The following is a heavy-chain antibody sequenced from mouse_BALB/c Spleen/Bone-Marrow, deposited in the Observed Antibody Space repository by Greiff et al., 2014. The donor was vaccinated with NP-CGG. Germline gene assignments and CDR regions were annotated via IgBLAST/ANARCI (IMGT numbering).Heavy chain of an antibody. D-gene: IGHD2-4*01. V-gene: IGHV5-17*02. CDR1: GLTFSSFG. Sequence: VQLKQSGGGLVQPGGSRKLSCAASGLTFSSFGMHWVRQAPEKGLEWVAYISSGSSTIYYADTVKGRFTISRDNPKNTLFLQMTSLRSEDTAMYYCASDYDYFDYWGQGTTLTVSS. CDR2: ISSGSSTI. CDR3: ASDYDYFDY. J-gene: IGHJ2*01.